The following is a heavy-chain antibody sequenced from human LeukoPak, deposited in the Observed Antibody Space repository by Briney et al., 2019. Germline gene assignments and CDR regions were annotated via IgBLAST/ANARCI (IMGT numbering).Heavy chain of an antibody. V-gene: IGHV4-59*01. Sequence: SETLSLTCTVSGGSISSYYWSWIRQPPGKGLEWIGYIYYSGSTNYNPSLKSRVTISVDTSKNQFSLKLSSVTAADTAVYYCASYKPRYSSRYDYWGQGTLVTVSS. CDR3: ASYKPRYSSRYDY. CDR1: GGSISSYY. J-gene: IGHJ4*02. D-gene: IGHD6-13*01. CDR2: IYYSGST.